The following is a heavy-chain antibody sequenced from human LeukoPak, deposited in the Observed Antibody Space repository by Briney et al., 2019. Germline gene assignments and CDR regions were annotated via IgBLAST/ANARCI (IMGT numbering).Heavy chain of an antibody. Sequence: SETLSLTCAVYGGSFSGYYWSWIRQPPGKGLEWIGEINHSGSTNYNPSLKSRVTISVDTSKNQFSLELSSVTAADTAVYYCARGGGSSHFDIWGQGTMVTVSS. D-gene: IGHD2-15*01. J-gene: IGHJ3*02. CDR2: INHSGST. V-gene: IGHV4-34*01. CDR1: GGSFSGYY. CDR3: ARGGGSSHFDI.